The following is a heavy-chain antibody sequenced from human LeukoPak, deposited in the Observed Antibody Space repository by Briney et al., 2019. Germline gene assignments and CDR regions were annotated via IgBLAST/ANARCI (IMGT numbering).Heavy chain of an antibody. Sequence: ASVKVSCKASGYTFTGYYMHWVRQAPGQGLEWMGWINPNSGGTNYAQKFQGRVTMTRDTSISTAYMELSRLRSEDTAVYYCTTTGNYLRYNWFDPWGQGALVTVSS. CDR1: GYTFTGYY. D-gene: IGHD1-7*01. J-gene: IGHJ5*02. CDR3: TTTGNYLRYNWFDP. CDR2: INPNSGGT. V-gene: IGHV1-2*02.